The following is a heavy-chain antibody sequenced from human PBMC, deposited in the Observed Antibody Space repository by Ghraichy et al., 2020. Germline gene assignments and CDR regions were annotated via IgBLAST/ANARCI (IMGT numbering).Heavy chain of an antibody. Sequence: GGSLRLSCVGSGFTLSNHYMTWVRQTPGRGLEWVANIRQDGREKYYVASVKGLFTISSANAKNSVYLQMNRLRADDTAVYYCARESVVASRDDAFDIWGQGTMVTVSS. J-gene: IGHJ3*02. CDR1: GFTLSNHY. CDR3: ARESVVASRDDAFDI. D-gene: IGHD5-12*01. V-gene: IGHV3-7*03. CDR2: IRQDGREK.